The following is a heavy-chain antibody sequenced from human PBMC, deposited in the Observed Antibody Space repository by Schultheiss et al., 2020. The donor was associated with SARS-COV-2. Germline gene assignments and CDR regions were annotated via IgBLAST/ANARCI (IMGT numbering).Heavy chain of an antibody. D-gene: IGHD6-13*01. CDR1: GGSISSSSYY. V-gene: IGHV4-39*01. J-gene: IGHJ5*02. Sequence: SETLSLTCTVSGGSISSSSYYWGWIRQPPGKGLEWIGSMHYSGVSYYNPSLESRVTISLDTAKNQFSLKLTSVTATDTAVYYCARHGQQLVVYNWFDLWGQGTLVTVSS. CDR3: ARHGQQLVVYNWFDL. CDR2: MHYSGVS.